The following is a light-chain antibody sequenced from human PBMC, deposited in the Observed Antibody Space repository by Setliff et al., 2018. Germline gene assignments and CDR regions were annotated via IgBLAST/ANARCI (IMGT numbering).Light chain of an antibody. CDR1: SSDVGGYNY. Sequence: QSALTQPASVSESPGQSITISCTGTSSDVGGYNYVSWYQHHPGKAPKLMVYDVSERPSGVSNRFSGSKSGNTASLTISGLQAEDEADYYCCSYAGSSTLFGGGTKVTVL. CDR3: CSYAGSSTL. CDR2: DVS. V-gene: IGLV2-23*02. J-gene: IGLJ2*01.